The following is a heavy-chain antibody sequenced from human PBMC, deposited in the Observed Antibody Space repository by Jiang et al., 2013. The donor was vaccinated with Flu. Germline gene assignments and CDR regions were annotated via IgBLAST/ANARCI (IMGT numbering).Heavy chain of an antibody. V-gene: IGHV1-18*01. Sequence: WIRAYNGNTNNAQKLQGRVTMTTDTSTSTAYMELRSLRSDDTAVYYCARLLAGYDAFDIWGQGTMVTVSS. CDR3: ARLLAGYDAFDI. D-gene: IGHD2-21*01. J-gene: IGHJ3*02. CDR2: IRAYNGNT.